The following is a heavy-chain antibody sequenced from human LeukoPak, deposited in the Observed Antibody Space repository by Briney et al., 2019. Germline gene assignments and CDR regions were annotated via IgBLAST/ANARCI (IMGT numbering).Heavy chain of an antibody. V-gene: IGHV4-34*01. CDR3: ARHGFDPVQNVAYWYFDL. D-gene: IGHD3-10*01. J-gene: IGHJ2*01. CDR2: INHSGNT. Sequence: SATLSLTCAVYGESFSPHYWSWIRQPPGKGLEWIAEINHSGNTNYNPSLKSRVTIATPKNEFSLKLSSVTAADTAVYYCARHGFDPVQNVAYWYFDLWGRGTLVTVSS. CDR1: GESFSPHY.